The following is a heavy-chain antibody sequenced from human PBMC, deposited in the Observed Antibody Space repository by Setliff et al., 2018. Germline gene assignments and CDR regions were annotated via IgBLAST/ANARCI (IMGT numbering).Heavy chain of an antibody. CDR1: GFSFSSYA. J-gene: IGHJ4*01. CDR2: IIGSGIST. V-gene: IGHV3-23*01. CDR3: AKSPHDFWSGRVFFDY. D-gene: IGHD3-3*01. Sequence: PGGSLRLSCAASGFSFSSYAMSWVRQAPGQGLEWVSSIIGSGISTYYADSVQGRFTISRDNHKNTLYLQMNSLRVEDTAIYYCAKSPHDFWSGRVFFDYWGQGILVTV.